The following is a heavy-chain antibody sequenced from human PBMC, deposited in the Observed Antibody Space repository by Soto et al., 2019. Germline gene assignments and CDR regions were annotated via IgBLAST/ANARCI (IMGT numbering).Heavy chain of an antibody. V-gene: IGHV2-5*02. CDR1: GFSLTTSGVG. D-gene: IGHD1-26*01. Sequence: QLTLKESGPTLVKPTQTLTLTCTFSGFSLTTSGVGVGWIRQPPGKALEWLAFIYWDDDKRYRPSLKTRLTITKDTSKTQVVLTRTNMDPVDTAAYDCSHRRLGRPSGAMDVWGQGTTFIFSS. CDR2: IYWDDDK. J-gene: IGHJ6*02. CDR3: SHRRLGRPSGAMDV.